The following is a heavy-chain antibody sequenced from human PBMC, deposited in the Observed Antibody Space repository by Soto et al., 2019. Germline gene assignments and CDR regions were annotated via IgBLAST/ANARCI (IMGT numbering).Heavy chain of an antibody. J-gene: IGHJ4*02. CDR2: INHSGST. D-gene: IGHD3-9*01. CDR1: GGSFSGYY. V-gene: IGHV4-34*01. Sequence: ETLSLTCAVYGGSFSGYYWSWIRQPPGKGLEWIGEINHSGSTNYNPSLKSRVTISVDTSKNQFSLKLSSMTAADTAVYYCARGPPRNYDILTGYYEPPDYWGQGTLVTVSS. CDR3: ARGPPRNYDILTGYYEPPDY.